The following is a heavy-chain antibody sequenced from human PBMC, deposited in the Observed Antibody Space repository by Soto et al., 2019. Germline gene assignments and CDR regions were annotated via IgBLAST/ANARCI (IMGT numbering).Heavy chain of an antibody. CDR3: ARETKPYSSSSHVFDI. D-gene: IGHD6-6*01. J-gene: IGHJ3*02. CDR2: ISSTGTYI. V-gene: IGHV3-21*01. CDR1: GITFSSYS. Sequence: EVQLVESGGGLVKPGGSLRLSCAASGITFSSYSMNWVRQAPGKGLEWVSSISSTGTYIDYADSVKGRFTISRDNAKNSLFLQMDRLRPEDAALSYFARETKPYSSSSHVFDIWRQGTMVTVSS.